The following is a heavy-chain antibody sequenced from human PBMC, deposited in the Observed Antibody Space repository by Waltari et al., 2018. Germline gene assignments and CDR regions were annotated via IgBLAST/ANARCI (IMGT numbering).Heavy chain of an antibody. CDR1: GGSISSSSYY. Sequence: QLQLQESGPGLVKPSETLSLTCTVSGGSISSSSYYWGWIRQPPGKGLEWIGSIYYSGSTYYNPSLKSRVTISVDTSKNQFSLKLSSVTAADTAVYYCARTYYDSSGTFDYWGQGTLVTVSS. CDR2: IYYSGST. D-gene: IGHD3-22*01. V-gene: IGHV4-39*07. J-gene: IGHJ4*02. CDR3: ARTYYDSSGTFDY.